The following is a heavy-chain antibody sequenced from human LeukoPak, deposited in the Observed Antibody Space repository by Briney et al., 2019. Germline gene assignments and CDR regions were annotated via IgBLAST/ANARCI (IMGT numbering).Heavy chain of an antibody. V-gene: IGHV1-18*01. CDR2: ISAYNGNT. CDR1: GYTFTSYG. D-gene: IGHD3-22*01. Sequence: ASVKVSCKASGYTFTSYGISWVRQAPGQGLEWMGWISAYNGNTNYAQKLQGRVTMTTDTSTSTAYMELMSLRSDDTAVYYCARTDGYRGFYDGSGYYYGPVDYWGQGTLVTVSS. CDR3: ARTDGYRGFYDGSGYYYGPVDY. J-gene: IGHJ4*02.